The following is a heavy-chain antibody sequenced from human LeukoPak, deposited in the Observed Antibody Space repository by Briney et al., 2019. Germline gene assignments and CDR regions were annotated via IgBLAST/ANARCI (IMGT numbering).Heavy chain of an antibody. D-gene: IGHD3-10*01. CDR3: ARDRYYGSGSYSDPYYYYYYMDV. V-gene: IGHV4-34*01. CDR1: GGSFSGYY. Sequence: SETLSLTCAVYGGSFSGYYWSWIRQPPGKGLEWIGEINHSGSTNYNPSLKSRVTISVDTSKNQFSLKLSSVTAADTAVYYCARDRYYGSGSYSDPYYYYYYMDVWGKGTTVTVSS. J-gene: IGHJ6*03. CDR2: INHSGST.